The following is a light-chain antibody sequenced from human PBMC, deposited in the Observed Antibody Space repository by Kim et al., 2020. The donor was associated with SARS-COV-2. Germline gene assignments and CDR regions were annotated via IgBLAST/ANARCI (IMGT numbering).Light chain of an antibody. CDR1: SGSIANNY. Sequence: NFMLTQPHSVSESPGKTVIISCTRSSGSIANNYVQWYQQRPGSAPTTVIFEDYQRPSGAPDRFSGSIDSSSNSASLTISGLKTEDEADYYCQSYDDVNPVVFGGGTQLTVL. V-gene: IGLV6-57*04. CDR2: EDY. CDR3: QSYDDVNPVV. J-gene: IGLJ2*01.